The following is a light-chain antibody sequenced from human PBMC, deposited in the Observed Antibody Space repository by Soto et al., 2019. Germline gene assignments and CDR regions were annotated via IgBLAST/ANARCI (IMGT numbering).Light chain of an antibody. CDR2: AAS. Sequence: DRQLTQSPSFLSASVGDTVTLTCRASQGISSYLAWYQQKPGKAPKLLIFAASTLQSGVPSRFSGSGSGPEFTLTISSLQPEDFATYYCQQLYSSLLTFGGGTKVEIK. CDR3: QQLYSSLLT. V-gene: IGKV1-9*01. CDR1: QGISSY. J-gene: IGKJ4*01.